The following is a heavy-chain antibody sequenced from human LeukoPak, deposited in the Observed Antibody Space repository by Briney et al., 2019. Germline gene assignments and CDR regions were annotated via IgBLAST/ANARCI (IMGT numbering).Heavy chain of an antibody. CDR3: ARETTDYGSGSYYNLFDY. D-gene: IGHD3-10*01. J-gene: IGHJ4*02. CDR1: GGSISSGDYY. Sequence: SETLSLTCTVSGGSISSGDYYWSWIRQPPGQGLEWIGYIYYSGSTYYNPSLKSRVTISVDTSKNQFSLKLSSVTAADTAVYYCARETTDYGSGSYYNLFDYWGQGTLVTVSS. CDR2: IYYSGST. V-gene: IGHV4-30-4*01.